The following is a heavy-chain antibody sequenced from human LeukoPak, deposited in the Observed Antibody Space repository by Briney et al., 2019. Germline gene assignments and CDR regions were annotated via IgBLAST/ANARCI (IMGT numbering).Heavy chain of an antibody. V-gene: IGHV3-30*02. CDR1: GFTFSSYG. Sequence: GGSLRLSCAASGFTFSSYGMHWVRQAPGKGLEWVAFIRYDGSNKYYADSVKGRFTISRDNSKNTLYLQMNSLRAEDTAVYYCARDIVVVVAADVYYYYGMDVWGQGTTVTVSS. CDR3: ARDIVVVVAADVYYYYGMDV. D-gene: IGHD2-15*01. J-gene: IGHJ6*02. CDR2: IRYDGSNK.